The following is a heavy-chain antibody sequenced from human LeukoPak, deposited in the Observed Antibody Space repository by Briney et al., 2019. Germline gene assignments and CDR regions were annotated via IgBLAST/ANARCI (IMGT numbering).Heavy chain of an antibody. CDR1: GGSISSYY. Sequence: SETLSLTCTVSGGSISSYYWSWIRQPPGKGLEWIGEINHSRSTNYNPSLKRRVTMSVDTSKNQFSLKLSSVTAADTAVYYCALAGDLDYWGQGTLVTVSS. J-gene: IGHJ4*02. D-gene: IGHD7-27*01. V-gene: IGHV4-34*01. CDR2: INHSRST. CDR3: ALAGDLDY.